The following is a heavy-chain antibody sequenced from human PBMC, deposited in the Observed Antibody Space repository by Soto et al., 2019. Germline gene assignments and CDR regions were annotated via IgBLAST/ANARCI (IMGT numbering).Heavy chain of an antibody. V-gene: IGHV4-4*07. CDR3: VRDGTKNLRDWFDP. J-gene: IGHJ5*02. Sequence: RSLTCNVSGASLNGYYWSWIRQPPGKGLEWIGRIYATGSSDYNPSLKSRITISVDMSKKQFSLTLRSVTAADTAMYYCVRDGTKNLRDWFDPWGQGILVTVSS. CDR2: IYATGSS. CDR1: GASLNGYY. D-gene: IGHD1-1*01.